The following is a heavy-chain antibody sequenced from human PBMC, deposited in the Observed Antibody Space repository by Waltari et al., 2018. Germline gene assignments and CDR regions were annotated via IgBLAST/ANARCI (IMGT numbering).Heavy chain of an antibody. CDR3: AREPSPDSSGYFYYYMDV. J-gene: IGHJ6*03. CDR2: INRDGSGT. Sequence: EVQLVESVGGLVQPGGSLRLSCAASGFTFIRYWMHWVGQAPGKGLVWVSRINRDGSGTIYADSVKGRFTISRDNAKNTLYLQLNSLRVEDTAVYYCAREPSPDSSGYFYYYMDVWGKGTTVTVSS. CDR1: GFTFIRYW. V-gene: IGHV3-74*01. D-gene: IGHD3-22*01.